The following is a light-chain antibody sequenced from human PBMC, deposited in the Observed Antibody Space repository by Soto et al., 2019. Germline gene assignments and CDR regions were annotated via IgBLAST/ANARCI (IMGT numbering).Light chain of an antibody. CDR2: GAS. CDR3: QQFGSSPLGT. Sequence: EIVLTQSPGTLSLSPGERATLSCRASQSVSSSYLAWYQQKPGQAPRLLIYGASSGATGIPDRFSGSGSGTDFTITISRLEPEDFAVYYCQQFGSSPLGTFGQGTKVEIK. J-gene: IGKJ1*01. V-gene: IGKV3-20*01. CDR1: QSVSSSY.